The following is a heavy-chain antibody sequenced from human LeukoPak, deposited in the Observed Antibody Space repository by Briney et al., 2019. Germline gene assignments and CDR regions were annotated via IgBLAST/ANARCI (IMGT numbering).Heavy chain of an antibody. CDR2: FYYTGIT. D-gene: IGHD2-15*01. J-gene: IGHJ4*02. V-gene: IGHV4-39*07. CDR3: ARGPVVVVAATHFFDS. CDR1: GGSISGRSYY. Sequence: KPSETLSLTCSVSGGSISGRSYYWGWIRQPPGKGLEWIGRFYYTGITYLNPSLKGRVTVSVATSRKHFSLKLTSVTAADTAVYYCARGPVVVVAATHFFDSWGQGTLVSVSS.